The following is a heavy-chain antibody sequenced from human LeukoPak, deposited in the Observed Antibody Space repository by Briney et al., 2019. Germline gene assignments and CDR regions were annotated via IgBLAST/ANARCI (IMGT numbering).Heavy chain of an antibody. V-gene: IGHV3-23*01. CDR3: AKSTPAQSRVDYFDY. D-gene: IGHD6-19*01. Sequence: PGGSLRLSCAASGFTFSSYAVSWVRQAPGKGLEWVSAISGSGGSTYYADSVKGRFTISRDNSKNTLYLQMNSLRAEDTAVYYCAKSTPAQSRVDYFDYRGQGTLVTVSS. CDR2: ISGSGGST. CDR1: GFTFSSYA. J-gene: IGHJ4*02.